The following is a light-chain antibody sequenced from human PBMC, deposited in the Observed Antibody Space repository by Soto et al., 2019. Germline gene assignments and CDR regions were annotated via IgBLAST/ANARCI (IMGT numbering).Light chain of an antibody. CDR1: QSVSSN. V-gene: IGKV3-15*01. Sequence: ERVMTQSPATLSVSPGERATLSCRASQSVSSNVAWYQQKPGQAPRLLIYGASTRATGIPARFSGRGSGTEFTLTISSLQSEDFAVYYCAQRIWPWTVGQGTKVDIK. CDR2: GAS. J-gene: IGKJ1*01. CDR3: AQRIWPWT.